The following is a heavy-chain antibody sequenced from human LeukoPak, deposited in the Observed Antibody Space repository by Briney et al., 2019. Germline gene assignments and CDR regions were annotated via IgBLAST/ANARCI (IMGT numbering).Heavy chain of an antibody. V-gene: IGHV3-48*04. CDR3: ARGTNRVVAATPFQH. D-gene: IGHD2-15*01. CDR1: GFTFSSYS. J-gene: IGHJ1*01. CDR2: ISSSSSTI. Sequence: GGSLRLSCAASGFTFSSYSMNWVRQAPGKGLEWVSYISSSSSTIYYADSVKGRFTISRDNAKNSLYLQMNSLRAEDTAVYYCARGTNRVVAATPFQHWRQGTLVTVPS.